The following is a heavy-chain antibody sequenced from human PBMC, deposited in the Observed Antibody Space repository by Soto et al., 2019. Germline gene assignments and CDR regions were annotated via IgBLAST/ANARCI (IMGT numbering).Heavy chain of an antibody. J-gene: IGHJ4*02. CDR1: GGTFSSYT. CDR2: IIPILGIA. CDR3: ARDGGGGYDFDY. V-gene: IGHV1-69*08. Sequence: QVQLVQSGAEVKKPGSSVKVSCKASGGTFSSYTISWVRQAPEQGLEWMGRIIPILGIANYAQKFQGRVTITADKSTSTAYMELSSLRSEDTAVYYCARDGGGGYDFDYWGQGTLVTVSS. D-gene: IGHD5-12*01.